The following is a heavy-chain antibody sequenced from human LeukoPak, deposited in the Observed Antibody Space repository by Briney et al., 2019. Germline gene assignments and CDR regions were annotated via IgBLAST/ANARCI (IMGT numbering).Heavy chain of an antibody. J-gene: IGHJ6*03. CDR2: MNPNSGNT. Sequence: ASVKVSCKASGYTFTSYDINWVRQATGQGLEWMGWMNPNSGNTGYTQKFQGRVTITRNTSISTAYMEPSSLRSEDTAVYYCARGIVGATGYYYYMDVWGKGTTVTVSS. CDR1: GYTFTSYD. V-gene: IGHV1-8*03. D-gene: IGHD1-26*01. CDR3: ARGIVGATGYYYYMDV.